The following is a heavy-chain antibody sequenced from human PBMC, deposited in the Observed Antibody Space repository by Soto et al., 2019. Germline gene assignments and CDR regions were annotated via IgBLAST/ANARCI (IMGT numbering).Heavy chain of an antibody. CDR1: GFTFITYG. CDR2: IWYDGSNK. CDR3: ARPQRAYYYDRSGSFYGMDV. Sequence: GGSLRLSCAASGFTFITYGMHWVRQAPGKGLEWVAVIWYDGSNKYYADSVKGRFTISRDNSKNTLYLQMNTLRAEDTAVYYCARPQRAYYYDRSGSFYGMDVWGQGTTVTVSS. D-gene: IGHD3-22*01. V-gene: IGHV3-33*01. J-gene: IGHJ6*02.